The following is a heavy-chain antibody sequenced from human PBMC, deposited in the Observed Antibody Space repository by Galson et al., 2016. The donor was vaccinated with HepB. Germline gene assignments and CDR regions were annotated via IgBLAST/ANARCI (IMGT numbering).Heavy chain of an antibody. Sequence: QSGAEVKKPGETLKISCQGSGDTFTTYWIGWVRHMPGKGLEWMGIINPSDSDIRYNPSFEGQVTISADKSISTAYLQWTSLKASDTAICYCARRAYYGAFESFDVWGQGTVVTVS. J-gene: IGHJ3*01. CDR3: ARRAYYGAFESFDV. CDR2: INPSDSDI. V-gene: IGHV5-51*01. D-gene: IGHD4-17*01. CDR1: GDTFTTYW.